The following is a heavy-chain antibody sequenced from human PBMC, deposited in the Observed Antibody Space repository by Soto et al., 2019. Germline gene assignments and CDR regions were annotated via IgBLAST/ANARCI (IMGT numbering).Heavy chain of an antibody. CDR1: GGTFSSYA. J-gene: IGHJ6*02. V-gene: IGHV1-69*13. D-gene: IGHD3-3*01. Sequence: SVKVSCKASGGTFSSYAINWVRQAPGQGLEWMGGSIPIFGTANYAQKFQGRVTITADESTSTAYMELSSLRSEDTAVYYCARDDFWSGYHQLDYYYYGMDVWGQGTTVTVSS. CDR2: SIPIFGTA. CDR3: ARDDFWSGYHQLDYYYYGMDV.